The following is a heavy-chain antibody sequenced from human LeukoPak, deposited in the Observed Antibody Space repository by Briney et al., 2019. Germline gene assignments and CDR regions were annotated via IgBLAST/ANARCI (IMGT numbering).Heavy chain of an antibody. V-gene: IGHV3-11*01. CDR1: GFTFNTYT. CDR2: ISSSGSTI. Sequence: PGGSLRLSCAASGFTFNTYTMSWIRQAPGKGLEWVSYISSSGSTIYYADSVKGRFTISRDNAKNSLYLQMNSLRAEDTVVYYCAKRGSEVGETVAPGDYWGQGTLVTVSS. D-gene: IGHD1-26*01. J-gene: IGHJ4*02. CDR3: AKRGSEVGETVAPGDY.